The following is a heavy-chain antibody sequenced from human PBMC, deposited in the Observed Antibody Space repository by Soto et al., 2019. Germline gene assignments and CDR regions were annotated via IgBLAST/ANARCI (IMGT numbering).Heavy chain of an antibody. CDR3: ATIAAAGVPDNWFDP. Sequence: GESLKISCKGSGYSFTSYWIGWVRQMPGKGLEWMGIIYPGDSDTRYSPSFQGQVTISADKSISTAYLQWSSLKASDTAMYYCATIAAAGVPDNWFDPWGQGTLVTVSS. V-gene: IGHV5-51*01. CDR1: GYSFTSYW. CDR2: IYPGDSDT. D-gene: IGHD6-13*01. J-gene: IGHJ5*02.